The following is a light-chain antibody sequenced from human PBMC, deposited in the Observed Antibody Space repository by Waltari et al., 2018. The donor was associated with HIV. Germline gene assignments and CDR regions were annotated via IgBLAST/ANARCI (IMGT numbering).Light chain of an antibody. V-gene: IGLV2-14*03. Sequence: PGQSITISCTGTRSDIGIYNYVSWYQKYPGQAPKLIISDVNNRPSGVSDRFSASKSGNTASLTISALQADDEADYYCSSYTTSNTHVFGSGTKVIVL. CDR1: RSDIGIYNY. J-gene: IGLJ1*01. CDR3: SSYTTSNTHV. CDR2: DVN.